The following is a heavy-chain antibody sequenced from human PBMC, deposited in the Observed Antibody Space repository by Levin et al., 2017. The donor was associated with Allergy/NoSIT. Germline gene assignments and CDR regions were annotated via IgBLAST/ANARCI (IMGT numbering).Heavy chain of an antibody. Sequence: PSETLSLTCTVSGGSVSSGSYYWSWIRQPPGKGLEWIGYIYYSGSTNYNPSLKSRVTISVDTSKNQFSLKLSSVTAADTAVYYCARVPQYCGGDCFDYWGQGTLVTVSS. J-gene: IGHJ4*02. CDR2: IYYSGST. CDR3: ARVPQYCGGDCFDY. D-gene: IGHD2-21*01. V-gene: IGHV4-61*01. CDR1: GGSVSSGSYY.